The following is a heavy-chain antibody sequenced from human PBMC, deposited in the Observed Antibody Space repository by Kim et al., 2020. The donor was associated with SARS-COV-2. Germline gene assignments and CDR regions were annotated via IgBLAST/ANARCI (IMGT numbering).Heavy chain of an antibody. CDR1: GGTFSSYA. V-gene: IGHV1-69*13. CDR3: AREGHDSSGYYYGGYEIQH. D-gene: IGHD3-22*01. CDR2: IIPIFGTA. Sequence: SVKVSCKASGGTFSSYAISWVRQAPGQGLEWMGGIIPIFGTANYAQKFQGRVTITADESTSTAYMELSSLRSEDTAVYYCAREGHDSSGYYYGGYEIQHWGQGTLVTVSS. J-gene: IGHJ1*01.